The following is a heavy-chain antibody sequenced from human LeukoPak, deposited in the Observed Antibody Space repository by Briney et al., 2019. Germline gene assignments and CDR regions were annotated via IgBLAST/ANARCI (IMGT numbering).Heavy chain of an antibody. CDR3: ARVPRRRKGYYDSSGYYSSPFDY. CDR2: INHSGRT. CDR1: GGSFSGYY. Sequence: SETLSLTCAVYGGSFSGYYWSWIRQPPGKGLEWIGEINHSGRTNYNPSLKSRVTISVDTSKNQFSLKLSSVTAADTAVYYCARVPRRRKGYYDSSGYYSSPFDYWGQGTLVTVSS. D-gene: IGHD3-22*01. V-gene: IGHV4-34*01. J-gene: IGHJ4*02.